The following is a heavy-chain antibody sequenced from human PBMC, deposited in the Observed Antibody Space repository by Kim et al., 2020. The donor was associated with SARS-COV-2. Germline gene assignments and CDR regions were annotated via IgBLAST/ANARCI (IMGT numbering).Heavy chain of an antibody. CDR1: GYTLTELS. CDR3: ATALSGDSSGHFDPYFDY. J-gene: IGHJ4*02. V-gene: IGHV1-24*01. D-gene: IGHD3-22*01. CDR2: FDPEDGET. Sequence: ASVKVSCKVSGYTLTELSMHWVRQAPGKGLEWMGGFDPEDGETIYAQKFQGRVTMTEDTSTDTAYMELSSLRSEDTAVYYCATALSGDSSGHFDPYFDYWGQGTLVTVSS.